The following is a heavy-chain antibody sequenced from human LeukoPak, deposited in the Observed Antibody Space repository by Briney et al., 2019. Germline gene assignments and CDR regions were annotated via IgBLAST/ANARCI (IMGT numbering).Heavy chain of an antibody. Sequence: QAGGSLRLSCAASGFTFSSYAMSWVRQAPGKGLEWVSAISGSGGSTYYADSVKGRFTISRDNSKNTLYLQMNSLRAEDTAVYYCAKSRKQQLVLDYYYYYGMDVWGQGTTVTVSS. J-gene: IGHJ6*02. CDR2: ISGSGGST. CDR1: GFTFSSYA. D-gene: IGHD6-13*01. CDR3: AKSRKQQLVLDYYYYYGMDV. V-gene: IGHV3-23*01.